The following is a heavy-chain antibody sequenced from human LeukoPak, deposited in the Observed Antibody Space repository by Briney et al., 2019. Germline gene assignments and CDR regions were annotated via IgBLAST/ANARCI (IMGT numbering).Heavy chain of an antibody. Sequence: SETLSLTCAVSSGSISSGGYSWSWIRQPPGKGLEWIGYIYHSGSTYYNPSLKSRVTISVDRSKNQFSLKLSSVTAADTAVYYCARKSLIAAAVFDYWGQGTLVTVSS. CDR3: ARKSLIAAAVFDY. J-gene: IGHJ4*02. CDR2: IYHSGST. V-gene: IGHV4-30-2*01. D-gene: IGHD6-13*01. CDR1: SGSISSGGYS.